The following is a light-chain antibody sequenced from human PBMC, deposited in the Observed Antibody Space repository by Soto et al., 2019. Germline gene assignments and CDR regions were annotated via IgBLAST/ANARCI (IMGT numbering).Light chain of an antibody. CDR2: KAS. CDR3: QHYNSYSEA. V-gene: IGKV1-5*03. J-gene: IGKJ1*01. CDR1: QTISSW. Sequence: DIYMTQSPSTLSGSVGDRVTITGRASQTISSWLAWYQQKPGKARKLLIYKASTLKSGVPSRFSGSGSGTEFTLTISSLQPDDFATYYCQHYNSYSEAVGPGTKVDIK.